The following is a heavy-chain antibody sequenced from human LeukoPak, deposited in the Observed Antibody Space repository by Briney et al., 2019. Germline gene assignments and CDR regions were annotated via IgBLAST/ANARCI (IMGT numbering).Heavy chain of an antibody. CDR1: GYTFTGYY. D-gene: IGHD3-3*01. Sequence: ASVKVSCKASGYTFTGYYMHWVRQAPGQGLEWMGWINPNSGGTNYAQKCQGRVTRTRDTSISTAYMELSRLRSDDTAVYYCARGYDFWSGYSLPLDYWGQGTLVTVSS. J-gene: IGHJ4*02. V-gene: IGHV1-2*02. CDR3: ARGYDFWSGYSLPLDY. CDR2: INPNSGGT.